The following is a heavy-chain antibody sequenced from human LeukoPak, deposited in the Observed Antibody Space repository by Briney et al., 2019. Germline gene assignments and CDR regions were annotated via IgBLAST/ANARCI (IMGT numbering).Heavy chain of an antibody. D-gene: IGHD4-11*01. J-gene: IGHJ4*02. V-gene: IGHV1-46*04. CDR2: INPSGGST. CDR1: GYTLTSYY. CDR3: ARDHDSSNYLYYFDS. Sequence: VTVSCQASGYTLTSYYMHWLRQPPGQGVAWMGMINPSGGSTSYAQQLQGRVTITRDTTTSTVYMELSSLRSETTAVYYCARDHDSSNYLYYFDSWGQGTLVTVSS.